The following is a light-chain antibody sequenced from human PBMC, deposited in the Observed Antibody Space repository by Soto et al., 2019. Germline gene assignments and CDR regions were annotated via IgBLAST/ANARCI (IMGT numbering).Light chain of an antibody. CDR3: ASYTTSSAFVV. V-gene: IGLV2-18*02. CDR1: SSDVGGYDR. CDR2: EVS. Sequence: QSALTQPPSVSASPGQSVTISCTGTSSDVGGYDRVSWYQQPPGTAPKLMIYEVSNRPSGVPDRFSGSKSGNTASLTISGLQAEDEADYFCASYTTSSAFVVFGGGTKVTVL. J-gene: IGLJ2*01.